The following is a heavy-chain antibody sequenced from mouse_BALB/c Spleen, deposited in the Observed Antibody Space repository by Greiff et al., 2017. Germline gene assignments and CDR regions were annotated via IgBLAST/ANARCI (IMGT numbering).Heavy chain of an antibody. V-gene: IGHV5-6-4*01. Sequence: EVKLVESGGGLVKPGGSLKLSCAASGFTFSSYTMSWVRQTPEKRLEWVATISSGGSYTYYPDSVKGRFTISRDNAKNTLYLQMSSLKSEDTAMYYCTRENTTVVAGDYWGQGTTLTVSS. CDR3: TRENTTVVAGDY. CDR1: GFTFSSYT. D-gene: IGHD1-1*01. CDR2: ISSGGSYT. J-gene: IGHJ2*01.